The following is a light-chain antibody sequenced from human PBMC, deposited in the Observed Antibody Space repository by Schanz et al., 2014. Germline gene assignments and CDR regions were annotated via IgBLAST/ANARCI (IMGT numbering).Light chain of an antibody. V-gene: IGLV2-14*03. CDR1: GSDVGGYNS. CDR2: DVS. J-gene: IGLJ3*02. Sequence: QSALTQPASVSGSPGQSITISCTGTGSDVGGYNSVSWYQHHPDKAPKLIMSDVSDRPSGVSNRFSGSKSGTSATLDITGLQTGDEADYYCATWDASLSSGVFGGGTKLTVL. CDR3: ATWDASLSSGV.